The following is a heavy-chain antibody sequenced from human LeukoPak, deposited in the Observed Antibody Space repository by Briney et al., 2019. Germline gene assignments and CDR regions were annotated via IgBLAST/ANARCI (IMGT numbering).Heavy chain of an antibody. CDR2: IYSGGST. CDR1: GFTVSSNY. Sequence: PGGSLRLSCAASGFTVSSNYMSWVRPAPGKGLEWVSVIYSGGSTYYADSVKGRFTISRDNSKNTLYLQMNSLRAEDTAVYYCARDRSGSFSPDYFDYWGQGTLVTVSS. D-gene: IGHD1-26*01. CDR3: ARDRSGSFSPDYFDY. V-gene: IGHV3-53*01. J-gene: IGHJ4*02.